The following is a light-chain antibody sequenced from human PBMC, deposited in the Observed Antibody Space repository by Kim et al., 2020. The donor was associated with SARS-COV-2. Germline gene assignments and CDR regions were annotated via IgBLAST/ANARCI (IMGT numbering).Light chain of an antibody. Sequence: ELTQPPSASGTPGQRVTISCSGSSSNIGSNTVNWYQQLPGTAPKLLIYSDNQRPSGVPDRFSGSKSGTSASLAISGLQSEDEADYSCATWDDSLNGVVFGGGTQLTVL. V-gene: IGLV1-44*01. CDR2: SDN. CDR1: SSNIGSNT. J-gene: IGLJ2*01. CDR3: ATWDDSLNGVV.